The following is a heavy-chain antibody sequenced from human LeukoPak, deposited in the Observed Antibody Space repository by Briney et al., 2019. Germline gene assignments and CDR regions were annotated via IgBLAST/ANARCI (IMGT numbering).Heavy chain of an antibody. Sequence: GASVKVSCKASGYTFTSYGISWVRQAPGQGLEWMGWISAYNGNTNYAQKLQGRVTMTTDTSTSAAYMELRSLRSDDTAVYYCALTLVAGPDDAFDIWGQGTMVTVSS. J-gene: IGHJ3*02. CDR2: ISAYNGNT. CDR3: ALTLVAGPDDAFDI. D-gene: IGHD6-19*01. CDR1: GYTFTSYG. V-gene: IGHV1-18*01.